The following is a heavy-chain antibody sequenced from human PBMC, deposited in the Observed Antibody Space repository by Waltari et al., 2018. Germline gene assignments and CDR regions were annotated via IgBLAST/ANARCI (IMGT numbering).Heavy chain of an antibody. CDR1: GYTLTAIS. Sequence: QVQLVQSEAEVQKPGASVKVSCKVSGYTLTAISMHWVRQAPGKGLEWMGFFDPEDGETIYAQKFEGRVSMTEDTSTDTAYMELSSLRFEDTALYYCAPSRRERADGSYFDSWGQGTLVTVSS. J-gene: IGHJ4*02. CDR3: APSRRERADGSYFDS. V-gene: IGHV1-24*01. CDR2: FDPEDGET. D-gene: IGHD1-26*01.